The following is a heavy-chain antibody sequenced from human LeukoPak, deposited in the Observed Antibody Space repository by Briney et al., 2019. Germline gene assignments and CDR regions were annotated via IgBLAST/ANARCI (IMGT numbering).Heavy chain of an antibody. Sequence: GGSLRPSCAASGFTFSSYGMHWVRQAPGKGLEWVAFIRYDGSNKFYADSVKGRFTISRDNSKNTLYLQMNSLRVEDTAVYYCAKDLYGSGSYQIRLFDYWGQGTLVTVSS. D-gene: IGHD3-10*01. CDR2: IRYDGSNK. J-gene: IGHJ4*02. CDR1: GFTFSSYG. V-gene: IGHV3-30*02. CDR3: AKDLYGSGSYQIRLFDY.